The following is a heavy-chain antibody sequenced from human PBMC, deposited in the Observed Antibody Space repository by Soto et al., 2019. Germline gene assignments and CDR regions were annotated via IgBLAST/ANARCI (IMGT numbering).Heavy chain of an antibody. Sequence: QVQLQESGPGLVKPSETLSLTCTVSGGSISSYYWRWIRQPPGKGLEWIGYIYYSGSTNYNPSLKSRVTISVVTSKNQFSLKLRSVTAADTAVYYCARDHEQRGVFDYWGQGTLVTASS. V-gene: IGHV4-59*01. D-gene: IGHD6-25*01. CDR2: IYYSGST. J-gene: IGHJ4*02. CDR3: ARDHEQRGVFDY. CDR1: GGSISSYY.